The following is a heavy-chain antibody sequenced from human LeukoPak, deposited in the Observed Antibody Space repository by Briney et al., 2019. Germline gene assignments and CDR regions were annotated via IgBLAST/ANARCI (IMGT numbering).Heavy chain of an antibody. Sequence: SETLSLTCTVSGGSISSYYWSCIRQPPGKGLEWIGHISYSGSTYYNPSLKSRVTISVDTSKNQFSLKLSSVTAADTAVYYCARDLLNEGNHLDYWGQGTLVTVSS. CDR2: ISYSGST. D-gene: IGHD4-23*01. V-gene: IGHV4-59*12. J-gene: IGHJ4*02. CDR3: ARDLLNEGNHLDY. CDR1: GGSISSYY.